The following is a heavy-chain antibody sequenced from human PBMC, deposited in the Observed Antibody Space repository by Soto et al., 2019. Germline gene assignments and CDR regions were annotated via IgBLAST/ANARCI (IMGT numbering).Heavy chain of an antibody. J-gene: IGHJ4*02. D-gene: IGHD3-22*01. V-gene: IGHV3-30*18. CDR3: AKDWGMPVVITYYFDY. Sequence: GGSLRLSCAASGFTFSSYGMHWVRQAPGKGLEWVAVISYDGSNKYYADSVKGRFTISRDNSKNTLYLQMNSLRAEDTAVYYCAKDWGMPVVITYYFDYWGQGTLVTVSS. CDR1: GFTFSSYG. CDR2: ISYDGSNK.